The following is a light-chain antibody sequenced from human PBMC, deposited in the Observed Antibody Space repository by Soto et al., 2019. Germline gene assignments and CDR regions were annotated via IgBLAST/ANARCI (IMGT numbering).Light chain of an antibody. CDR3: LLSLGDVRV. V-gene: IGLV7-46*01. CDR2: DTS. J-gene: IGLJ2*01. Sequence: QTVVTQEPSVTVSPGGTVTLTCGSSTGTVTSGHYPYWFQRRPGQAPRALIYDTSDTHSWAPARFSGSLLGGKAALTLSGARPEDEAEYYCLLSLGDVRVFGGGTKLTVL. CDR1: TGTVTSGHY.